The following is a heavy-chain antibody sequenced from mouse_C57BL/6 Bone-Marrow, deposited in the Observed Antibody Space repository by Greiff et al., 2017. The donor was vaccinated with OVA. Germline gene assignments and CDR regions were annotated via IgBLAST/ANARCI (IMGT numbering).Heavy chain of an antibody. Sequence: VKLQQSGPELVKPGASVKISCKASGYAFSSSWMNWVKQRPGKGLEWIGRIYPGDGDTNYNGKFKGKATLTADKSSSTAYMHLSSLTSEDSAVCFCARWGAHYYFDYWGQGTTLTVSS. V-gene: IGHV1-82*01. CDR1: GYAFSSSW. J-gene: IGHJ2*01. CDR3: ARWGAHYYFDY. CDR2: IYPGDGDT.